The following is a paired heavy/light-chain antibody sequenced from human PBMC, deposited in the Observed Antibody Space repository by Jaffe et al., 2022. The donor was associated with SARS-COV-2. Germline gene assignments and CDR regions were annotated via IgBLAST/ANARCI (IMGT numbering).Light chain of an antibody. CDR1: SSDVGGYNY. CDR2: DVI. CDR3: SSYTSSSTLGV. J-gene: IGLJ3*02. V-gene: IGLV2-14*01. Sequence: QSALTQPASVSGSPGQSITISCTGTSSDVGGYNYVSWYQQHPGTAPKLMIYDVINRPSGVSNRFSGSKSGNTASLTISGLQAEDEADYYCSSYTSSSTLGVFGGGTKLTVL.
Heavy chain of an antibody. CDR2: ISWNSGRI. V-gene: IGHV3-9*01. D-gene: IGHD3-22*01. CDR3: AKGLYYDGTGQVDY. J-gene: IGHJ4*02. Sequence: EVQLVESGGGLVQPGRSLRLSCAASGFTFEDYAMHWVRQAPGKGLEWVSGISWNSGRIGYADSVKGRFTISRDNAKNSLYLEMNSLRAEDTALYSCAKGLYYDGTGQVDYWGQGTLVTVSS. CDR1: GFTFEDYA.